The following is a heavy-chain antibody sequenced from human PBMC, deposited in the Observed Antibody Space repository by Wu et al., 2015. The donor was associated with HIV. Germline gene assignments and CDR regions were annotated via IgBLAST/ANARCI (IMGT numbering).Heavy chain of an antibody. V-gene: IGHV1-2*02. CDR2: INPNGGGT. CDR3: ARVGSAWPLFYFDY. CDR1: GYTFTGHY. J-gene: IGHJ4*02. D-gene: IGHD3-10*01. Sequence: QVQLVQSGAEVKKPGASVKVSCKASGYTFTGHYIHWVRQAPGHGFEWMGSINPNGGGTNYVQRFQGRITLTRDTYSRTAYMELHSLTTDDTAVFYCARVGSAWPLFYFDYVGPGNAAHRLL.